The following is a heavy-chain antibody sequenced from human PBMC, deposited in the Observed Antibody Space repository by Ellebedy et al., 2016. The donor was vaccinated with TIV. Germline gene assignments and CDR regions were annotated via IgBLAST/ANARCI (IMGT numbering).Heavy chain of an antibody. CDR1: GFTFSDHG. D-gene: IGHD6-19*01. V-gene: IGHV3-23*01. J-gene: IGHJ4*02. Sequence: PGGSLRLSCAASGFTFSDHGMSWVRQAPGKGLEWVSAITGSGSYTWYTDSVKGRFTISRDNSKDTLYLQLNSLRVDDTAVYYCASLLGWGRWLVGWGQGTLVTVSS. CDR3: ASLLGWGRWLVG. CDR2: ITGSGSYT.